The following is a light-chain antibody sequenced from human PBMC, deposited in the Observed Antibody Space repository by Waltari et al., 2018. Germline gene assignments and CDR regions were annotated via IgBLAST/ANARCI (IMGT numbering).Light chain of an antibody. V-gene: IGKV3-20*01. CDR1: QSVSSSY. CDR2: GTS. J-gene: IGKJ2*01. CDR3: QQYGSSPYT. Sequence: TLSLSPGASTTLACRASQSVSSSYLARYQQNPGQAPRLLIYGTSSRASGIPDRFSGSGSGADFTLTISRLEPEDFAVYYCQQYGSSPYTFGQGTKLEIK.